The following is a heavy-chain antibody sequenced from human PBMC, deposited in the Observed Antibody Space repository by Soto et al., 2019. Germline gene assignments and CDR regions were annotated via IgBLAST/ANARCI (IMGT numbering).Heavy chain of an antibody. V-gene: IGHV1-69*01. J-gene: IGHJ4*02. CDR2: IIPIFGTA. Sequence: QVQLVQSGAEVKKPGSSVKVSCKASGGTFSTYVISWVRQAPGHGLEWMGGIIPIFGTANYAQKFQGRVTISANESTSTAYRELSSLRSDDTSVHYCARQITILNPFDYWGQGTLVTVSS. D-gene: IGHD3-3*01. CDR1: GGTFSTYV. CDR3: ARQITILNPFDY.